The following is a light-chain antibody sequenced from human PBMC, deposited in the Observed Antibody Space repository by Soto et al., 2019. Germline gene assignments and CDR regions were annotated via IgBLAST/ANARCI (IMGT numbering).Light chain of an antibody. CDR3: QQTYRHPRI. J-gene: IGKJ1*01. Sequence: DIPMTQSPSSVSASVGDSVSFACQSSQTVKNNVNWYQHKRGKAPKLLISGSSNLQNGVPPRFSGSGTGTDFTLTINSLQPEDAATYYCQQTYRHPRIFGQGTSVDIK. CDR2: GSS. CDR1: QTVKNN. V-gene: IGKV1-39*01.